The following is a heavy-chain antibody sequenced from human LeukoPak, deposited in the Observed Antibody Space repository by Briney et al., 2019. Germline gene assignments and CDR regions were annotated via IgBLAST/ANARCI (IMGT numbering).Heavy chain of an antibody. CDR3: ARPGSSGVRGAFDI. CDR1: GFTFSSYS. CDR2: ISSSSSTI. D-gene: IGHD3-10*01. J-gene: IGHJ3*02. Sequence: GGSLRLSCAASGFTFSSYSMNWVRQAPGKGLEWVSYISSSSSTIYYADSVKGRFTISRDNAKNSLYLQMNSLRAEDTAVYYCARPGSSGVRGAFDIWGQGTMVTVSS. V-gene: IGHV3-48*04.